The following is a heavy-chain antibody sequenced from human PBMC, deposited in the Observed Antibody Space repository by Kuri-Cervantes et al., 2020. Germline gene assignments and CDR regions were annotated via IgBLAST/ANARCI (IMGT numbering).Heavy chain of an antibody. Sequence: SVKVSCKASGYTFTSYGISWVRQAPGQGLEWMGWIIPIFGTANYAQKFQGRVTITADESTSTAYMELSSLRTEDTAVYYCAREGGGTTVTTFFDYWGQGTLVTVSS. J-gene: IGHJ4*02. D-gene: IGHD4-17*01. V-gene: IGHV1-69*13. CDR3: AREGGGTTVTTFFDY. CDR1: GYTFTSYG. CDR2: IIPIFGTA.